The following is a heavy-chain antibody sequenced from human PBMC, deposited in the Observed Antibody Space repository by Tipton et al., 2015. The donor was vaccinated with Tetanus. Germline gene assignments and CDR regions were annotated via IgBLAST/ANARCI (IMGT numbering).Heavy chain of an antibody. J-gene: IGHJ6*02. CDR2: IDPNSGGT. V-gene: IGHV1-2*02. Sequence: QLVQSGAEVKKPGASVKVFCKASGYTFTGYYMYWVRQAPGQGLEWMGWIDPNSGGTVYAQKFQGRVTMTRDTSISTACMELRSLRSDDTAVYYCARDRGDYIYYGMDVWGPGTTVTVS. D-gene: IGHD3-22*01. CDR3: ARDRGDYIYYGMDV. CDR1: GYTFTGYY.